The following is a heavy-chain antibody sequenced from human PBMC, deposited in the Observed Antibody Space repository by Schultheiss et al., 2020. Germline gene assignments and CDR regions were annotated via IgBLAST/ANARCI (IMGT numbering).Heavy chain of an antibody. Sequence: SQTLSLTCAVYGESFSGYVWTWIRQPPGKGLEWIGEINHRGSTNYNPSLKSRVTISVDTSKNQFSLRVTSVTAADTALYHCASRKVGHDNGWGKYYYYGLDVWGQGTTVTVSS. CDR2: INHRGST. CDR3: ASRKVGHDNGWGKYYYYGLDV. J-gene: IGHJ6*02. V-gene: IGHV4-34*01. CDR1: GESFSGYV. D-gene: IGHD2-2*03.